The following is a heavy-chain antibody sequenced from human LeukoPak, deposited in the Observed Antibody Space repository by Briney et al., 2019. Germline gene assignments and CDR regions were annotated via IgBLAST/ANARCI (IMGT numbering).Heavy chain of an antibody. CDR1: DGSVSSVGYY. J-gene: IGHJ4*02. D-gene: IGHD5-24*01. Sequence: SETLSLTCTVSDGSVSSVGYYWGWIRQPPGKGLEWIGSIYYSGTTYYNPSLASRVTIFVDTSKNQFSLRLSSVTAADTAVYYCARRDQAIDYWGQGTLVTVSS. V-gene: IGHV4-39*01. CDR3: ARRDQAIDY. CDR2: IYYSGTT.